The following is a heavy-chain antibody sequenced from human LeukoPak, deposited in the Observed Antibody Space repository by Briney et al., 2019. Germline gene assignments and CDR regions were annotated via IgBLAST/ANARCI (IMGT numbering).Heavy chain of an antibody. J-gene: IGHJ3*02. V-gene: IGHV4-39*07. CDR3: ARNGSRRTGSGAFDI. CDR1: GGSISSSSYY. Sequence: SETLSLTCTVSGGSISSSSYYWGWIRQPPGKGLEWIGEIYHSGSTNYNPSLKSRVTISVDKSKNQFSLKLSSVTAADTAVYYCARNGSRRTGSGAFDIWGQGTMVTVSS. CDR2: IYHSGST.